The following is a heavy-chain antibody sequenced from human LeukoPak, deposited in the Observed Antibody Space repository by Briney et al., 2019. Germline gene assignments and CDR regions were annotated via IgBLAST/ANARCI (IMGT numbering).Heavy chain of an antibody. CDR3: AKQIAAAGLRYFDY. V-gene: IGHV3-23*01. CDR2: ISGSGGST. CDR1: GFTFSSYG. D-gene: IGHD6-13*01. Sequence: PGGSLRLSCAASGFTFSSYGMSWVRQAPGKGLEWVSAISGSGGSTYYADSVKGRFTISRDNSKNTLYLQMNSLRAEDTAVYYCAKQIAAAGLRYFDYWGQGTLVTVSS. J-gene: IGHJ4*02.